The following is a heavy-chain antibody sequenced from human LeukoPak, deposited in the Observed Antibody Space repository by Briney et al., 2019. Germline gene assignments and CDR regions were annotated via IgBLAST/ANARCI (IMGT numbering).Heavy chain of an antibody. D-gene: IGHD3-22*01. V-gene: IGHV1-2*02. CDR2: INPNSGDA. Sequence: EASVKVSCKASGYTFTSYGISWVRQAPGQGLEWMGWINPNSGDANYAQKFQGRVTMTRDTSISTAYMELSRLRSDDTAVYYCARDERYDSSGYPFDYWGQGTLVAVSS. CDR3: ARDERYDSSGYPFDY. J-gene: IGHJ4*02. CDR1: GYTFTSYG.